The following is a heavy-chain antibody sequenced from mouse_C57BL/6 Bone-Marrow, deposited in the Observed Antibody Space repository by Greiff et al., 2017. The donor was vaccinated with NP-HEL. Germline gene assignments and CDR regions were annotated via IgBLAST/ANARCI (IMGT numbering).Heavy chain of an antibody. D-gene: IGHD2-2*01. CDR1: GYAFSSSW. V-gene: IGHV1-82*01. J-gene: IGHJ1*03. CDR3: ARIYYGYDGVWYFDV. CDR2: IYPGDGDT. Sequence: QVQLKQSGPELVKPGASVKISCKASGYAFSSSWMNWVKQRPGKGLEWIGRIYPGDGDTNYNGKFKGKATLTADKSSSTAYMQLSSLTSEDSAVYFCARIYYGYDGVWYFDVWGTGTTVTVSS.